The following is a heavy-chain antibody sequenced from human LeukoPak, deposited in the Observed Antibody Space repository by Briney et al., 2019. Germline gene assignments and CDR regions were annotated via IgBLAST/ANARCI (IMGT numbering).Heavy chain of an antibody. Sequence: PGGSLRLSCPASGFTFSSYGMHWVRQAPGKGLEWVAVISYDGSNKYFADSVKGRFTISRDNSKNTLYLQMNSLRAEDTAVYYCAKASVAAAGPDAFDIWGQGTMVTVSS. CDR2: ISYDGSNK. D-gene: IGHD6-13*01. V-gene: IGHV3-30*18. CDR3: AKASVAAAGPDAFDI. CDR1: GFTFSSYG. J-gene: IGHJ3*02.